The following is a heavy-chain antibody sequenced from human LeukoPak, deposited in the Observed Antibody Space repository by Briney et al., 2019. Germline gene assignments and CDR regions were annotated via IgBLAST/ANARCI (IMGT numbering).Heavy chain of an antibody. CDR3: ARESGYYDSSGYHDAFDI. CDR1: GYPISSGYY. J-gene: IGHJ3*02. CDR2: IYHSGST. V-gene: IGHV4-38-2*02. Sequence: SETLSLTCTVSGYPISSGYYWGWIRQPPGKGLEWIGSIYHSGSTYYNPSLKSRVTISVDTSKNQSSLKLSSVTAADTAVYYCARESGYYDSSGYHDAFDIWGQGTMVTVSS. D-gene: IGHD3-22*01.